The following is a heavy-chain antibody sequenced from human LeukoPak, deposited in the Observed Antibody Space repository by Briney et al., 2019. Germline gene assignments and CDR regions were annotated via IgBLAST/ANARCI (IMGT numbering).Heavy chain of an antibody. V-gene: IGHV1-69*01. CDR1: GGTFSSYA. J-gene: IGHJ4*02. Sequence: LVKVSCKASGGTFSSYAISWVRQAPGQGLECMGGIIPIFGTANYAQKFQGRVTITADESTSTAYMELSSLRSEDTAVYYCASVAHGDLAYWGQGTLVTVSS. D-gene: IGHD7-27*01. CDR2: IIPIFGTA. CDR3: ASVAHGDLAY.